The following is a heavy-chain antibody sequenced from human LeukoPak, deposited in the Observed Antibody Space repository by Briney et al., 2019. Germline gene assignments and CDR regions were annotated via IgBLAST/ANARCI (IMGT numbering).Heavy chain of an antibody. CDR1: GFTFSSYW. V-gene: IGHV3-7*02. CDR3: ARLGSIAAAGTPDY. CDR2: IKQDGSEK. Sequence: GGSLRLSCAASGFTFSSYWMSWVRQAPGKGLEWVANIKQDGSEKYYVDSVKGRFTISRDNAKNSLYLQMNSLRGEDTAVYYCARLGSIAAAGTPDYWGQGTLVTVSS. J-gene: IGHJ4*02. D-gene: IGHD6-13*01.